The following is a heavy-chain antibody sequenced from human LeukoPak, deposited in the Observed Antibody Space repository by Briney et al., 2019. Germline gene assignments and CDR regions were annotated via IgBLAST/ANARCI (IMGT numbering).Heavy chain of an antibody. V-gene: IGHV3-33*01. CDR2: IWYDGSNQ. CDR1: GFTFSTYG. D-gene: IGHD6-13*01. J-gene: IGHJ5*02. CDR3: AREDYSSNWYENWFDP. Sequence: GRSLRLSCAASGFTFSTYGMHWVRQAPGKGLEWVAVIWYDGSNQIYADSVKGRFTISRDNSKKTLYLQINSLRAEDTAVYYCAREDYSSNWYENWFDPWGQGTLVTVSS.